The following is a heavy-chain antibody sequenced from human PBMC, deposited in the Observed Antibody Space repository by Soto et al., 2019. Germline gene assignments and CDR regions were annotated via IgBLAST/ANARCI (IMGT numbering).Heavy chain of an antibody. V-gene: IGHV4-31*03. CDR1: GGSISSGGYY. J-gene: IGHJ5*02. D-gene: IGHD3-10*01. CDR3: AREGFGELLGPRSYNWFDP. Sequence: PSETLSLTCTVSGGSISSGGYYWSWIRQHPGKGLEWIGYIYYSGSTYYNPSLKSRVTISVDTSKNQFSLKLSSVTAADTAVYYCAREGFGELLGPRSYNWFDPWGQGTLVTVSS. CDR2: IYYSGST.